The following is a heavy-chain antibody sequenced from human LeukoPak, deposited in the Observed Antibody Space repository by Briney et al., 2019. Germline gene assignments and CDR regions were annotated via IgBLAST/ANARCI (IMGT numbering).Heavy chain of an antibody. J-gene: IGHJ3*02. CDR2: IYSGGST. D-gene: IGHD3-22*01. Sequence: GGSLRLSCAASGFTVSSNYMSWVRQAPGKGLEWVSVIYSGGSTYYADSVKGRFTISRDNSKNTLYLQMNSLRAEDTAVYYCAVQGVGITLRAFDIWGQGTMVTVSS. CDR1: GFTVSSNY. V-gene: IGHV3-53*05. CDR3: AVQGVGITLRAFDI.